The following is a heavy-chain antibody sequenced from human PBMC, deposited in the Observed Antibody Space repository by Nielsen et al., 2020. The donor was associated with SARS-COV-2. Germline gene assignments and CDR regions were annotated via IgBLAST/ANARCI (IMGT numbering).Heavy chain of an antibody. CDR2: ISGSGSYI. Sequence: GGSLRLSCGVAGFSLRSYTMIWVRQPPGKGLEWVSSISGSGSYIYYADSVKGRFTISRDIARNSLYLHMNSLRAEDTAVYFCARVAMGMTSVTTNWYFDLWGRGTLVTVSS. J-gene: IGHJ2*01. D-gene: IGHD4-11*01. CDR3: ARVAMGMTSVTTNWYFDL. CDR1: GFSLRSYT. V-gene: IGHV3-21*01.